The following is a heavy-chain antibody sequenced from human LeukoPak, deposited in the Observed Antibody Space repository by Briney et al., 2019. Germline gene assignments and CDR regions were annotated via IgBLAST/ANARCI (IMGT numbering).Heavy chain of an antibody. V-gene: IGHV1-18*01. J-gene: IGHJ4*02. Sequence: ASVKVSCKASGYTFTSYDINWVRQAPGQGLEWMGWISAYNGNTNYAQKLQGRVTMTTDTSTSTAYMELRSLRSDDTAVYYCARGLSEDSGYDRPYWGQGTLVTVSS. CDR1: GYTFTSYD. CDR2: ISAYNGNT. D-gene: IGHD5-12*01. CDR3: ARGLSEDSGYDRPY.